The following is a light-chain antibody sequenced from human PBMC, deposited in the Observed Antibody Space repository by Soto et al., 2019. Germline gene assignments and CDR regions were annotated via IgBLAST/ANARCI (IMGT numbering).Light chain of an antibody. V-gene: IGLV2-14*01. CDR1: SSDVAFYNH. Sequence: QYVLTQPASVSGSPGQSITISCTGTSSDVAFYNHVSWYQQHPGKAPKLLIYEVNNRPSGVSHRFSGSKSGNTASLTISGLQAEDEADYYCSSFASTHTYVFGTGTKVTV. CDR2: EVN. J-gene: IGLJ1*01. CDR3: SSFASTHTYV.